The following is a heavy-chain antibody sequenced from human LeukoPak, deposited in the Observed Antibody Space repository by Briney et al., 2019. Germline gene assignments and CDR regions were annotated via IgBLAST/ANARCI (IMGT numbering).Heavy chain of an antibody. CDR1: GFTFSSYG. CDR2: IRYDGSNK. D-gene: IGHD6-13*01. J-gene: IGHJ6*03. Sequence: GGSLRLSCAASGFTFSSYGMHWVRQAPGKGLEWVAFIRYDGSNKYYADSVKGRFTISRDNSKNTLYLQMNSLRAEDTAVYYCPKGADSSSWYGRYYYYYMDVWGKGTTVTISS. CDR3: PKGADSSSWYGRYYYYYMDV. V-gene: IGHV3-30*02.